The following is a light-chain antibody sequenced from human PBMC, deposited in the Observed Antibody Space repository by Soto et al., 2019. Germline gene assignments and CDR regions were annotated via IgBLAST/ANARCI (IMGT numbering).Light chain of an antibody. J-gene: IGLJ1*01. CDR2: EVS. CDR1: SGDVGSYDH. V-gene: IGLV2-18*02. CDR3: SSYTSCSTYV. Sequence: QSVLTQPPSVSGSPGQSVTISCTGTSGDVGSYDHVSWYQQPPGTAPKLMIYEVSNRPSGVPDRFSGSQSGNTASLTISGLQAGDEADYYCSSYTSCSTYVFGTGTKLTVL.